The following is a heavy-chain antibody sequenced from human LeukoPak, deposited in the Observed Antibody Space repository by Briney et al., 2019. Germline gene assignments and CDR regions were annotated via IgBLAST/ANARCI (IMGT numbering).Heavy chain of an antibody. CDR2: ITGNGDNT. CDR3: ARDGYSSSWPVINYYYCGMDV. J-gene: IGHJ6*02. D-gene: IGHD6-13*01. CDR1: GFTFSNYA. Sequence: PGGSLRLSCAASGFTFSNYAMSWVRQAPGKGLEWVSTITGNGDNTYYADSVKGRFTISRDNAKNSLYLQMNSLRDEDTAVYYCARDGYSSSWPVINYYYCGMDVWGQGTTVTVSS. V-gene: IGHV3-23*01.